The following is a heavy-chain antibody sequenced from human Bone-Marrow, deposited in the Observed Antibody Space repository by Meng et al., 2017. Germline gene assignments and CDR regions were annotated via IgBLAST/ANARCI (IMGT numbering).Heavy chain of an antibody. D-gene: IGHD2-15*01. V-gene: IGHV4-34*01. CDR2: INHSGST. CDR3: ARKYCSGGSCIRPFDS. Sequence: SQTLSLTCAVSGGSFSGYYWSWIRQPPGKGLEWIGEINHSGSTNYNPSLKSRVTISVDTSKNQFSLKLSSVTAADTAVYYCARKYCSGGSCIRPFDSWGQGTLVT. CDR1: GGSFSGYY. J-gene: IGHJ4*02.